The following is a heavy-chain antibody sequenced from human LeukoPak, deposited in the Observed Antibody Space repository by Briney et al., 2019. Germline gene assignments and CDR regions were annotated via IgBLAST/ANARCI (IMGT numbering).Heavy chain of an antibody. D-gene: IGHD3-10*01. V-gene: IGHV4-39*01. Sequence: SETLSLTCTVSGGSISSSSYYWGWIRQPPGKGLEWIGSIYYSGSTYYNPSLKSRVTISVDTSKNQFSLKLSSVTAADTAVYYCARLVESMVRGVIVTWFDRWGQGTLVTVSS. CDR2: IYYSGST. CDR3: ARLVESMVRGVIVTWFDR. CDR1: GGSISSSSYY. J-gene: IGHJ5*02.